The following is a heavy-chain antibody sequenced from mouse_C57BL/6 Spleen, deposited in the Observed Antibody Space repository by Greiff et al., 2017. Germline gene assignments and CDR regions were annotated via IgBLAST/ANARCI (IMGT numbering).Heavy chain of an antibody. CDR3: AGPYGYDGGFAD. Sequence: QVQLQQPGAELVKPGASVKLSCKASGYTFTSYWMHWVKQRPGQGLEWIGMIHPNSGSTNYNEKFKSKATLTVDKSSSTAYMQLSSLTSEDSAVYYCAGPYGYDGGFADWGQGTLVTVSA. CDR1: GYTFTSYW. D-gene: IGHD2-2*01. J-gene: IGHJ3*01. V-gene: IGHV1-64*01. CDR2: IHPNSGST.